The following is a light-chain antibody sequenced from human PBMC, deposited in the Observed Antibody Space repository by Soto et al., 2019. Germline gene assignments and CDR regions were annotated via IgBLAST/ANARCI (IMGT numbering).Light chain of an antibody. CDR2: SAS. Sequence: DIQLTQSPSFLTASVGDRVTITCRASRDISSYLAWYQQKPGKAPNLLIYSASTLQSGVPSRFSGSGSGTEFTLTISSLQPEDCATHYCQQVHSSPYTFGQGTKLEIK. CDR1: RDISSY. CDR3: QQVHSSPYT. V-gene: IGKV1-9*01. J-gene: IGKJ2*01.